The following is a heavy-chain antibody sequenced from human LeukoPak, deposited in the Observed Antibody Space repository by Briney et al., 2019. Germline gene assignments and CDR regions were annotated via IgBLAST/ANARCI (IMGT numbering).Heavy chain of an antibody. CDR2: ISSSNSYI. Sequence: GSLRLSCAASGFTFRTYSMNWVRQAPGKGLEWVSSISSSNSYIYYADSVKGRFTISRGSAKNSLYLQMNSLRAEDTAVYYCARGITESTSDYWGQGTLVTVSS. V-gene: IGHV3-21*01. CDR1: GFTFRTYS. CDR3: ARGITESTSDY. J-gene: IGHJ4*02. D-gene: IGHD1-7*01.